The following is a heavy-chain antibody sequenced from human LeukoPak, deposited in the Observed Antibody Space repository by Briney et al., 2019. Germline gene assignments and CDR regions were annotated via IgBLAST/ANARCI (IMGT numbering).Heavy chain of an antibody. CDR2: ISSSSSTI. D-gene: IGHD3-22*01. CDR1: GFTFSSYS. Sequence: GGSLRLSCAASGFTFSSYSMTWVRQAPGKGLEWVSYISSSSSTIYYADSVKGRFTISRDNAKNSLYLQMNSLRDEDTAVYYCARDPYDSSGYYPKYYYYYYGMDVWGQGTTVTVSS. CDR3: ARDPYDSSGYYPKYYYYYYGMDV. J-gene: IGHJ6*02. V-gene: IGHV3-48*02.